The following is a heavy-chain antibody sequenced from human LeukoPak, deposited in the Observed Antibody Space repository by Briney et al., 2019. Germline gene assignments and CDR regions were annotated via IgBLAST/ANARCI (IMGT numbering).Heavy chain of an antibody. V-gene: IGHV3-48*03. CDR3: ASGRYCSSTSCWYYYGMDV. D-gene: IGHD2-2*01. CDR2: ISSSGSTI. Sequence: PGGSLRLSCAASGFTFSSYEMNWFRQAPGKGLEWVSYISSSGSTIYYADSVKGRFTISRDNAKNSLYLQMNSLRAEDTAVYYCASGRYCSSTSCWYYYGMDVWGQGTTVTVSS. CDR1: GFTFSSYE. J-gene: IGHJ6*02.